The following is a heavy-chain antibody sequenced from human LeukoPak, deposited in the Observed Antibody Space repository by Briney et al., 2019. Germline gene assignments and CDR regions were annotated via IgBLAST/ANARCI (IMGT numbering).Heavy chain of an antibody. J-gene: IGHJ4*02. Sequence: SVNVSCKASGGTFSSYAISWVRQAPGQGLEWMGGIIPIFGTANYAQKFQGRVTMTADKSTSTAYMELSRLRSEDTAVYYCARDGYSYGNFDYWGQGTLVTVAS. CDR3: ARDGYSYGNFDY. V-gene: IGHV1-69*06. CDR2: IIPIFGTA. D-gene: IGHD5-18*01. CDR1: GGTFSSYA.